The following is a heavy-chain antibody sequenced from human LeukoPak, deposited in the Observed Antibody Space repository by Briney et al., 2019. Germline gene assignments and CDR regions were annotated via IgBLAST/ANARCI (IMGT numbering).Heavy chain of an antibody. V-gene: IGHV1-18*01. D-gene: IGHD2-15*01. Sequence: ASVKVSCKASGYTFPSNDLSWVRQAPGQGLEWMGWISAYNGNTNYAQKLQGRVTMTTDTSTSTAYMELRNLRSEDTAAYYCARVGVSCSGGSCYSDHFDYWGQGTLVTVSS. CDR3: ARVGVSCSGGSCYSDHFDY. CDR2: ISAYNGNT. J-gene: IGHJ4*02. CDR1: GYTFPSND.